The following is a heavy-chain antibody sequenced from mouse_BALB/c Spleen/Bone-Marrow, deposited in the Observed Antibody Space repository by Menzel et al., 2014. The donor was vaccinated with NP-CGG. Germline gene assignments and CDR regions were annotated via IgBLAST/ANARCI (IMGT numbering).Heavy chain of an antibody. V-gene: IGHV3-2*02. CDR3: ARLGLHDWYFDV. J-gene: IGHJ1*01. CDR1: GYSITSDYA. D-gene: IGHD2-2*01. CDR2: ISYSGST. Sequence: EVQLQESGPGLVKPSQSLSLTCTVTGYSITSDYAWNWIRQFPGNKLEWLGYISYSGSTSYNPSLKSRISITRDTSKNQFFLQLNSVTTEDTAAYYWARLGLHDWYFDVWGAGTTVTVSS.